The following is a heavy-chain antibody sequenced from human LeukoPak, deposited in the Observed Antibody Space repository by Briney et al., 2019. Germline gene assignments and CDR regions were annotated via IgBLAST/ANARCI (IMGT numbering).Heavy chain of an antibody. D-gene: IGHD3-10*01. Sequence: PGGSLTLSCAASGFTFSGFSMSWVRQSPTKGLEWVANIKQDGSXRYXXDXXKGRFTISRDNAKNSLSLQMNNLRVEDTAVYYCARAGSHWHYVYWGQGTVVTVSS. CDR3: ARAGSHWHYVY. J-gene: IGHJ4*02. CDR1: GFTFSGFS. V-gene: IGHV3-7*01. CDR2: IKQDGSXR.